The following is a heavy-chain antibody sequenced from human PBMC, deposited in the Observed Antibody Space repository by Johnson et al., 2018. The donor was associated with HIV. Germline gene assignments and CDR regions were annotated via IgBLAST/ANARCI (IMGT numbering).Heavy chain of an antibody. CDR2: ISYDGSNK. CDR3: ASKAAGTMHAFDI. CDR1: GFTFSSYA. V-gene: IGHV3-30*04. Sequence: QVQLVESGGGVVQPGRSLRLSCAASGFTFSSYAMHWVRQAPGKGLEWVAVISYDGSNKYYADSVKGRFTISIDNSKNTLYLQMNSLRAEDTAVYYCASKAAGTMHAFDIWGQGTMVTVSS. J-gene: IGHJ3*02. D-gene: IGHD6-13*01.